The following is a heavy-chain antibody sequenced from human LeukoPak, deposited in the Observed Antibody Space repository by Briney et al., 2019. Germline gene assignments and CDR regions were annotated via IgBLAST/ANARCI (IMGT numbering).Heavy chain of an antibody. Sequence: GASLKVSCKAAGYTFTHYFIHWVRQAPGQGLEWMGIINLTGGSTTYAQKYQGRVTVTRDMSTSTVYMELSSLTSEDTAVYYCVRDRVIVGGTATYNFDHWGQGTLVTVSS. D-gene: IGHD1-1*01. CDR2: INLTGGST. J-gene: IGHJ4*02. CDR3: VRDRVIVGGTATYNFDH. V-gene: IGHV1-46*01. CDR1: GYTFTHYF.